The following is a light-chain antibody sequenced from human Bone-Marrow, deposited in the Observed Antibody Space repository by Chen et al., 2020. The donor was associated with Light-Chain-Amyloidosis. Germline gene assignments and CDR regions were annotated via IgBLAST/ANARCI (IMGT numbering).Light chain of an antibody. CDR2: RDT. Sequence: YELPQPPSVSVSPGQTARITCSGDDLPTKYAYWYQQKPGQAPVLVIHRDTERPSGISERFSGSSSGTTATLTISGVQAEDEADYHCQSADSSGTYEVIFGGGTKLTVL. V-gene: IGLV3-25*03. CDR3: QSADSSGTYEVI. J-gene: IGLJ2*01. CDR1: DLPTKY.